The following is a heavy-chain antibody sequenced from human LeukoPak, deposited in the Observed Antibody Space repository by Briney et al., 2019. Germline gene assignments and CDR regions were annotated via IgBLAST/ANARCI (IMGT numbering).Heavy chain of an antibody. CDR1: GGSFSGYY. CDR2: IYTSGST. V-gene: IGHV4-59*10. CDR3: ASMDYDSSGPSGG. J-gene: IGHJ4*02. D-gene: IGHD3-22*01. Sequence: PSETLSLTCAVYGGSFSGYYWSWIRQPAGKGLEWIGRIYTSGSTNYNPSLKSRVTMSVDTSKNQFSLKLSSVTAADTAVYYCASMDYDSSGPSGGWGQGTLVTVSS.